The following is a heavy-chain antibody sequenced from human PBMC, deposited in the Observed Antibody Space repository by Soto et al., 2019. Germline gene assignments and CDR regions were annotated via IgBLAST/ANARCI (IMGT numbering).Heavy chain of an antibody. Sequence: GGSLRLSCAASGFTFSSYAMHWVRQAPGKGLEWVAVISYDGINKYYADSLKGRFTISRDHSKNTLYLQMNSLRPEDTAVYYCARASDFSYSSSYLTYWGQGTLVTVSS. V-gene: IGHV3-30-3*01. CDR1: GFTFSSYA. D-gene: IGHD6-13*01. J-gene: IGHJ4*02. CDR3: ARASDFSYSSSYLTY. CDR2: ISYDGINK.